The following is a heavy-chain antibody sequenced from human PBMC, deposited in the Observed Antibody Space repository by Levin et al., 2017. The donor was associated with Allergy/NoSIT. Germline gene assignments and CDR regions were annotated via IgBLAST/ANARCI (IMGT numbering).Heavy chain of an antibody. CDR1: GFTINNY. CDR2: IYSDGST. J-gene: IGHJ6*03. V-gene: IGHV3-66*02. CDR3: ARYYYMDV. Sequence: PGGSLRLSCVGSGFTINNYMSWVRQAPGKGLEWVSVIYSDGSTYYPDSVKGRFTISRDNSKNTLFLQMNSLRAEDTAVYYCARYYYMDVWGKGTTVTVSS.